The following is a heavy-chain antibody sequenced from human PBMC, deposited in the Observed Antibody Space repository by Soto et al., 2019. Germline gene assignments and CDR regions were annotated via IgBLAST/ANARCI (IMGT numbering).Heavy chain of an antibody. CDR1: GYTFTSYG. CDR2: ISAYNGNT. J-gene: IGHJ5*02. D-gene: IGHD6-13*01. CDR3: ARSRVESSSWYLAWNSVDP. V-gene: IGHV1-18*01. Sequence: APVKVSCKASGYTFTSYGISWVRQAPGQGLEWMGWISAYNGNTNYAQKLQGRVTMTTDTSTSTAYMELRSLRSDDTAVYYCARSRVESSSWYLAWNSVDPWGQRPLVTVSS.